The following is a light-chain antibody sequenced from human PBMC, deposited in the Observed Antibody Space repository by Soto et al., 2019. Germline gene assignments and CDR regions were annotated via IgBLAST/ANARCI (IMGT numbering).Light chain of an antibody. V-gene: IGLV2-14*01. J-gene: IGLJ2*01. CDR2: DFS. Sequence: QSVLTQPASVSGSPGQSITISCTGTSSDVGGYNYVSWYQQHPGKAPKLMIYDFSTRPSGVSNRCSGSKSGNTASLTISGLQAEDEADYYCSSYTRSSTYVVFGGGTKLTVL. CDR3: SSYTRSSTYVV. CDR1: SSDVGGYNY.